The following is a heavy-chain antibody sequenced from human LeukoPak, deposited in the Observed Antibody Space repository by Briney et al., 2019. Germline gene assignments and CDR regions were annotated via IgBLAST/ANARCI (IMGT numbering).Heavy chain of an antibody. CDR1: GYTFTSYG. J-gene: IGHJ4*02. Sequence: AASVKVSCKASGYTFTSYGISWVRQAPGQGLEWMGWISAYNGNTNYAQKLQGRVTITTDTSTSTAYMELRSLRSDDTAVYYCARVVRLGELSLWGQGTLVTVSS. D-gene: IGHD3-16*02. V-gene: IGHV1-18*01. CDR2: ISAYNGNT. CDR3: ARVVRLGELSL.